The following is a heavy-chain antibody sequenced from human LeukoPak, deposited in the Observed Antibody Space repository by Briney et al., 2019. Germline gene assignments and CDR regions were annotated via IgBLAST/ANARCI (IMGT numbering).Heavy chain of an antibody. CDR3: ARRGPFDN. J-gene: IGHJ4*02. CDR2: IRGSSSLI. Sequence: GGSPRLSCAASGFTFRIYSMNWIRRAPGRGLEWVSSIRGSSSLIYYAASLKGGFTISRDHAKNTLYLQMTRPRTADTAVYYCARRGPFDNWGQGTLVTVSP. V-gene: IGHV3-21*01. D-gene: IGHD3-10*01. CDR1: GFTFRIYS.